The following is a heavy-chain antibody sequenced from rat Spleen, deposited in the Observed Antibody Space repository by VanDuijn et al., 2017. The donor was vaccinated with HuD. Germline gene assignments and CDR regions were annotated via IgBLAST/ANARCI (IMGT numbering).Heavy chain of an antibody. CDR2: ISSGGST. CDR3: TRGRSGDGYYFDY. Sequence: QVQLKESGPGLMQPSETLSLTCTVSGFSLTSNGVSWVRQPPGKGLEWIAAISSGGSTYYNSALKSRLSISRDTSKSQVFLKMNSLQTEDTAIYFCTRGRSGDGYYFDYWGQGVMVTVSS. V-gene: IGHV2S12*01. J-gene: IGHJ2*01. D-gene: IGHD1-1*01. CDR1: GFSLTSNG.